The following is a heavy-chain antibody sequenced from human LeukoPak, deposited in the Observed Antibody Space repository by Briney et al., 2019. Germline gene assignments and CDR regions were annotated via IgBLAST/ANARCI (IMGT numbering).Heavy chain of an antibody. CDR3: AREERYCSSTSCRYFDY. Sequence: GESLKISCKGSGYSFTSYWIGWVRQMPGKGLEWMGIIYPGDSDTRYSPSFQGQVTISADKSISTAYLQWSSLKASDTAMYYCAREERYCSSTSCRYFDYWGQGTLVTVSS. D-gene: IGHD2-2*01. CDR2: IYPGDSDT. J-gene: IGHJ4*02. CDR1: GYSFTSYW. V-gene: IGHV5-51*01.